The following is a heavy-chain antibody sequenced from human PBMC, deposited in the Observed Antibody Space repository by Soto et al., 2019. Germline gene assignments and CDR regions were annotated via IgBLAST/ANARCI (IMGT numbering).Heavy chain of an antibody. V-gene: IGHV3-7*03. CDR1: GFTFSSYG. CDR3: ARDLGDYYYGMDV. CDR2: IKQDGSEK. Sequence: PGGSLRLSCAASGFTFSSYGMSWVRQAPGKGLEWVANIKQDGSEKYYVDSVKGRFTISRDNAKNSLYLQMNSLRAEDTAVYYCARDLGDYYYGMDVWGQGTTVTVSS. J-gene: IGHJ6*02.